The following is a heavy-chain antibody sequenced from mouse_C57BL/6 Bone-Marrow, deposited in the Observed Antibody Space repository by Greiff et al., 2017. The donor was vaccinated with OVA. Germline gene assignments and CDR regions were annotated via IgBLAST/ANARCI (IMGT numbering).Heavy chain of an antibody. D-gene: IGHD2-3*01. Sequence: VQLQQSGAELARPGASVKLSCKASGYTFTSYTMHWVKQRPGQGLEWIGYINPSSGYSKYNQKFKDKATLTADKSSSTAYMQLSGLTSEDSAVYYCARDGYYADYWGQGTTLTVSS. CDR2: INPSSGYS. V-gene: IGHV1-4*01. CDR3: ARDGYYADY. CDR1: GYTFTSYT. J-gene: IGHJ2*01.